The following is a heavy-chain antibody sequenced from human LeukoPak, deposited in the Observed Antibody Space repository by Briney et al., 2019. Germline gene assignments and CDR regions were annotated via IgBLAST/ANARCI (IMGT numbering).Heavy chain of an antibody. CDR1: GFTFSSYG. CDR3: ARALYSSSSGYFDS. Sequence: GGSLRLSCAASGFTFSSYGMHWVRQAPGKGLEWVAVIWYDGSNKYYADSVKGRFTISRDNSKNTLYLQMNSLRAEDTAVYYCARALYSSSSGYFDSWGQGTLVTVSS. D-gene: IGHD6-6*01. V-gene: IGHV3-33*01. CDR2: IWYDGSNK. J-gene: IGHJ4*02.